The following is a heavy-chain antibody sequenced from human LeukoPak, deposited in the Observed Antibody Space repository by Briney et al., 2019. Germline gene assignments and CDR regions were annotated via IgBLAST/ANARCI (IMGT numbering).Heavy chain of an antibody. Sequence: AGGSLRLSCAASGFTFSSYSMNWVRQAPGKGLEWVSYISSSSSTIYYADSVKGRFTISRDNAKNSLYLQMNSLRAEDTAVYYCARDLYDYVWGSYRYTSDYWGQGTLVTVSS. CDR3: ARDLYDYVWGSYRYTSDY. CDR1: GFTFSSYS. CDR2: ISSSSSTI. V-gene: IGHV3-48*01. D-gene: IGHD3-16*02. J-gene: IGHJ4*02.